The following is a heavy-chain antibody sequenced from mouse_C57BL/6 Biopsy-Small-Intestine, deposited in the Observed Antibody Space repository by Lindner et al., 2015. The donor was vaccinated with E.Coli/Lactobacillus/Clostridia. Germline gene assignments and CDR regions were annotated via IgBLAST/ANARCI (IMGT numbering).Heavy chain of an antibody. CDR3: ATPPRFYGDYYLHWYFDL. V-gene: IGHV1-18*01. D-gene: IGHD2-13*01. J-gene: IGHJ1*01. CDR2: FDPEDGET. CDR1: GYTLTELS. Sequence: SVKVSCKVSGYTLTELSMHWVRQAPGKGLGWMGGFDPEDGETIYAQKFQGRVTMTEDTSTDTAYMELSSLRSEDTAVYYCATPPRFYGDYYLHWYFDLWGRGTLVTVSS.